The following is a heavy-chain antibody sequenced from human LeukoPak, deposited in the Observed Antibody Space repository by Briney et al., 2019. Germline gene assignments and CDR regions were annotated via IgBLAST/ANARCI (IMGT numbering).Heavy chain of an antibody. CDR1: GGSISSGGYS. CDR3: AREASHEGYSYGNAFDI. Sequence: SETLSLTCAVSGGSISSGGYSWSWIRQPPGKGLEWIGYIYHSGSTYYNPSLKSRVTISVDRSKYQFSLKLSSVTAADTAVYYCAREASHEGYSYGNAFDIWGQGTMVTVSS. J-gene: IGHJ3*02. V-gene: IGHV4-30-2*01. D-gene: IGHD5-18*01. CDR2: IYHSGST.